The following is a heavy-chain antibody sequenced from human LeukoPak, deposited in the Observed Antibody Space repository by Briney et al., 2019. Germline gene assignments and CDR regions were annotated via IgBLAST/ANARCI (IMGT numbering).Heavy chain of an antibody. CDR3: ARGGPMVAGTGNYYYYYGMDV. CDR1: GYTFTSYG. Sequence: ASVKVSCKASGYTFTSYGISWVRQAPGQGLEWMGWISAYNGNTNYEQKLQGRVTMTTDTSTSTAYMELRSLRSDDTAVYYCARGGPMVAGTGNYYYYYGMDVWGQGTTVTVSS. V-gene: IGHV1-18*01. J-gene: IGHJ6*02. CDR2: ISAYNGNT. D-gene: IGHD6-19*01.